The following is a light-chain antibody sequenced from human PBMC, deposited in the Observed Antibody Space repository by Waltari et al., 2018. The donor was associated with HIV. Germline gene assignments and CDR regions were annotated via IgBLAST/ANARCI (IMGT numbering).Light chain of an antibody. Sequence: QAVVTQEPSLTVSPGGTVTLTCASSTVAVTSGHCPYWFQRRPGQAPKPLIYDTTNRHSWTPARFSGSLLGGKAALTLSGAQFEDEADYFCLLSFNGVVVFGGGTTLTVL. CDR1: TVAVTSGHC. CDR3: LLSFNGVVV. J-gene: IGLJ2*01. CDR2: DTT. V-gene: IGLV7-46*01.